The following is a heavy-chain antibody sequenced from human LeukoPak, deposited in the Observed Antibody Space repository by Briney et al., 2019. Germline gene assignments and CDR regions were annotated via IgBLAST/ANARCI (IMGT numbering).Heavy chain of an antibody. D-gene: IGHD6-13*01. CDR3: ARGLAAGGYYFDY. Sequence: SETLSLTCAVYGGSFSGYYWSWIRQPPGKGLEWIGEINHSGSTNYNPSLKSRVTISVDTSKNQFSLKLSSVTAADTAVYHCARGLAAGGYYFDYWGQGTLVTVSS. CDR1: GGSFSGYY. CDR2: INHSGST. J-gene: IGHJ4*02. V-gene: IGHV4-34*01.